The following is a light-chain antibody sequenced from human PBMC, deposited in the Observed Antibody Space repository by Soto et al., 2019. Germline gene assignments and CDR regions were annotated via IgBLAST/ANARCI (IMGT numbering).Light chain of an antibody. CDR3: QQYGSSLWT. CDR2: GAS. Sequence: EIVLTQSPGTLSLSPGERATLSCRASQSVSNNYLAWYQQKPGQAPRLIIYGASSRATGIPDRFSGSGSGTDCTLTISSLEPEDFAVYYCQQYGSSLWTLGQGTKVDIK. J-gene: IGKJ1*01. V-gene: IGKV3-20*01. CDR1: QSVSNNY.